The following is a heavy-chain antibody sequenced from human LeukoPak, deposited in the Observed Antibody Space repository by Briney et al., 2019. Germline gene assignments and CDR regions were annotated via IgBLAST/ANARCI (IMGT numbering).Heavy chain of an antibody. J-gene: IGHJ4*02. D-gene: IGHD3-16*02. CDR1: GGSFSGSSYY. CDR3: ARPLGVDYVWGSYRY. Sequence: SETLSLTCTVSGGSFSGSSYYWGWIRQPPGKGLEWIGSVSYSGSTYSNPSLKSRVTISVDTSKNQFSLKLSSVTAADTAVYYCARPLGVDYVWGSYRYWGQGALVTVSS. CDR2: VSYSGST. V-gene: IGHV4-39*01.